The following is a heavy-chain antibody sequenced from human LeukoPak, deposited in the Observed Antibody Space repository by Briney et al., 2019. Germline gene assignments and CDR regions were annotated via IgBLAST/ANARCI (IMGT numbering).Heavy chain of an antibody. Sequence: AHTLSLTCTVSGGSISTYYWTWIRQPPRKGLEWIGYNSSSGNTNYNPSLKSRVTISVDMSKNQFSLKLSSVTAADTAVYYCARAGSGWSFDYWGQGTLVTVSS. V-gene: IGHV4-59*07. CDR3: ARAGSGWSFDY. CDR2: NSSSGNT. D-gene: IGHD6-19*01. CDR1: GGSISTYY. J-gene: IGHJ4*02.